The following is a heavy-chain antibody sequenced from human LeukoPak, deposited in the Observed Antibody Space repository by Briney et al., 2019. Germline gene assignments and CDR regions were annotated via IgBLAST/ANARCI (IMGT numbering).Heavy chain of an antibody. CDR2: ISSSGTGT. J-gene: IGHJ4*02. CDR1: GFTFSTYG. CDR3: AKCTRGASDWYLIDY. V-gene: IGHV3-23*01. Sequence: GGSLRLSCAASGFTFSTYGMSWVRQAPGKGLQWVSTISSSGTGTSYADSVKGRFTISRDNSKNTLYLQMNSLRAEDTALYYCAKCTRGASDWYLIDYWGQGTLVTVSS. D-gene: IGHD2-8*02.